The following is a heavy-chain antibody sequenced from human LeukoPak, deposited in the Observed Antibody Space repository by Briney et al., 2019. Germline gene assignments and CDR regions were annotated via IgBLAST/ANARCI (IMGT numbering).Heavy chain of an antibody. Sequence: SETLSLTCTVSGYSISSGYYWGWIRQPPGKGLEWIGSIYNSGSTYYNPSLRSRVTISVDTSKNQFSLKLRSVTAADTAMYYCARAYSSSWYYNWFDPWGQGTLVTVSS. CDR3: ARAYSSSWYYNWFDP. J-gene: IGHJ5*02. D-gene: IGHD6-13*01. CDR1: GYSISSGYY. CDR2: IYNSGST. V-gene: IGHV4-38-2*02.